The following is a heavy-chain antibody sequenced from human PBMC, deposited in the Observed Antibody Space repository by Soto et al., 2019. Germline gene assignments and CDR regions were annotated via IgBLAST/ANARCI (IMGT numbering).Heavy chain of an antibody. V-gene: IGHV1-18*01. CDR1: GYTFTSYG. CDR3: ASGLPPFDP. Sequence: QVQLVQSGAEVKKPGASVKVSCKASGYTFTSYGISWVRQAPGQGLEWMGWINAYNGNTNYAQKLQGRVTMTKDTPTSTAYMGLRRLKSDDTAVYYCASGLPPFDPWGQGTLVTVSS. J-gene: IGHJ5*02. CDR2: INAYNGNT.